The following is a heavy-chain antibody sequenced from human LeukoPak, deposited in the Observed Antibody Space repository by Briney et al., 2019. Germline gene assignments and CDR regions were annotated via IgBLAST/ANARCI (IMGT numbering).Heavy chain of an antibody. J-gene: IGHJ4*02. CDR2: IYYSGST. Sequence: SETLSLTCTVSGGSISSSSYYWGWIRQPPGKGLEWIGSIYYSGSTYYNPSLKSRVTISVDTSKNHFSLKLSSVTAADTAVYYCARDPYGSASIDYWGQGTLVTVSS. V-gene: IGHV4-39*02. CDR3: ARDPYGSASIDY. D-gene: IGHD3-10*01. CDR1: GGSISSSSYY.